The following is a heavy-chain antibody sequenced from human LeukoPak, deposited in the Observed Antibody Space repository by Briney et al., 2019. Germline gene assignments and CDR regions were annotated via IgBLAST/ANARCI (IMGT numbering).Heavy chain of an antibody. V-gene: IGHV4-34*01. Sequence: SETLSLTCAVYGGSFSGYYWSWIRQPPGKGLDWIGEINHSGSTNYNPSLKSRVTISVDTSKNQFSLKLSSVTAADTAVYYCARERTSCSGWFGPWGQGTLVTVSS. CDR2: INHSGST. CDR1: GGSFSGYY. CDR3: ARERTSCSGWFGP. J-gene: IGHJ5*02. D-gene: IGHD2-2*01.